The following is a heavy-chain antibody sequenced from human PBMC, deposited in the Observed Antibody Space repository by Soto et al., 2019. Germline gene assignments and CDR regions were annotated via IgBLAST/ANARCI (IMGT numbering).Heavy chain of an antibody. CDR2: INAGNGNT. V-gene: IGHV1-3*01. J-gene: IGHJ3*02. CDR3: AKGTDSWYRDAFDI. D-gene: IGHD6-13*01. Sequence: ASVKVSCKASGYTFTSYAMHWVRQAPGQRLEWMGWINAGNGNTKYSQKFQGRVTITRDTSASTAYMELSSLRSEDTAVYYCAKGTDSWYRDAFDIWGQGTMVTVSS. CDR1: GYTFTSYA.